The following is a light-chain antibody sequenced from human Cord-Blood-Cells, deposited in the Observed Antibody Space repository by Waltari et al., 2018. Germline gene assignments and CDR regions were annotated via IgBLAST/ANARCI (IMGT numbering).Light chain of an antibody. CDR3: QSYDSSHWV. J-gene: IGLJ3*02. Sequence: QSVLTQPPSVYGAPGQRVTISCTRSSSNIGAGYDVHWYQQLPGTAPNLLIYGNSNRPSGVPDRFSGSKSGTSASLAITGLQAEDEADYYCQSYDSSHWVFGGGTKLTVL. V-gene: IGLV1-40*01. CDR2: GNS. CDR1: SSNIGAGYD.